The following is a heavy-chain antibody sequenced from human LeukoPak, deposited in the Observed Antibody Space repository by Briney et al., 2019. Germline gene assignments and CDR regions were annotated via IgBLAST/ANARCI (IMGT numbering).Heavy chain of an antibody. V-gene: IGHV4-38-2*01. J-gene: IGHJ6*04. CDR1: AYSIRSGYY. D-gene: IGHD3-16*02. CDR2: IYHSGST. CDR3: ARVIDIPYYYGMDV. Sequence: PSETLSLTCAVSAYSIRSGYYWGWLRPPPGKGLEWLGSIYHSGSTYYNPSLKSRVTISVDTSKNQFSLKLSSVTAADTAVYYCARVIDIPYYYGMDVWGKGTTGTVSS.